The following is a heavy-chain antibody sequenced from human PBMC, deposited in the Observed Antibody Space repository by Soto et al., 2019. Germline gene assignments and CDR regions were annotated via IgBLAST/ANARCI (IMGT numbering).Heavy chain of an antibody. J-gene: IGHJ5*02. CDR1: GGPLSSSNW. CDR3: AGQAAAGNWFDP. Sequence: SETLSLTCAVSGGPLSSSNWWSWVRQPPGKGLEWIGEIYHSGSTNYNPSLKSRVTISVDKSKNQFSLKLSTVTAADTAVYYCAGQAAAGNWFDPWGQGTLVTVSS. CDR2: IYHSGST. V-gene: IGHV4-4*02. D-gene: IGHD6-13*01.